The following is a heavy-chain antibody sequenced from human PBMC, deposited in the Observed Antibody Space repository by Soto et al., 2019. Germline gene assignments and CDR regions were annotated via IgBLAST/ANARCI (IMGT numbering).Heavy chain of an antibody. J-gene: IGHJ3*02. V-gene: IGHV3-11*01. Sequence: GASVKVSCKASGFTFSDYYMSWIRQAPGKGLEWVSYISSSGSTIYYADSVKGRFTISRDNAKNSLYLQMNSLRAEDTAVYYCARAPRHCSSTSCYFEVAAFDIWGQGTMVTVSS. CDR3: ARAPRHCSSTSCYFEVAAFDI. CDR2: ISSSGSTI. D-gene: IGHD2-2*01. CDR1: GFTFSDYY.